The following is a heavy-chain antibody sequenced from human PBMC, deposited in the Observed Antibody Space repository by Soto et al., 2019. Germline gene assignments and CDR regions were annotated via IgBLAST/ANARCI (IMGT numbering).Heavy chain of an antibody. CDR2: IYYSGNT. CDR1: GGSISSGGYY. V-gene: IGHV4-31*03. Sequence: QVQLRESGPGLVKPSQTLSLTCTVSGGSISSGGYYWNWIRQHPGKGLEWIGHIYYSGNTYYNPSRKSXXTXSXXTSKNQFSLKLSSVTAADTAVYYCAREGDGYNGDYWGQGTLVTVSS. D-gene: IGHD5-12*01. CDR3: AREGDGYNGDY. J-gene: IGHJ4*02.